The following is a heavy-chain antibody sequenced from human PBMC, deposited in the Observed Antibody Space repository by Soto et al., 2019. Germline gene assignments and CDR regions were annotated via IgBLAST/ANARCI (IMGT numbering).Heavy chain of an antibody. CDR1: GYTFTGYY. CDR2: INPNSGGA. V-gene: IGHV1-2*02. CDR3: ARGPLLGFSRAGPDY. J-gene: IGHJ4*02. Sequence: GASVKVSCKASGYTFTGYYIHWVRQAPGQGLEWMAWINPNSGGAYYAQKFQDRITVTRDKSISTAYMELSSLTSDDTAVYYCARGPLLGFSRAGPDYWGQGTLVTVPS. D-gene: IGHD3-3*01.